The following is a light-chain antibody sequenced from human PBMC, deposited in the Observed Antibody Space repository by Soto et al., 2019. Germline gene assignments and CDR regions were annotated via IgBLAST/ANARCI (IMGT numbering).Light chain of an antibody. CDR2: GAS. CDR1: QSVSSNY. CDR3: QQYASSLS. J-gene: IGKJ4*01. Sequence: EVVLTQSPGTLSLSPGERATLSCRASQSVSSNYLAWYRQKPGQAPWLLIYGASIRAIGVPDRFSGSGSGTDFTLTISRLEPEDFAFYYCQQYASSLSFGVRTKLEIK. V-gene: IGKV3-20*01.